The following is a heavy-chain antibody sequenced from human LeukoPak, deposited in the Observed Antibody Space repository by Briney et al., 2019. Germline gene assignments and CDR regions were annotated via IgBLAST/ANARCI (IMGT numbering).Heavy chain of an antibody. D-gene: IGHD3-22*01. CDR1: GFTFSSYA. CDR3: AKDYYDSGPRYFHC. V-gene: IGHV3-23*01. CDR2: ISGSGVST. J-gene: IGHJ4*02. Sequence: GGSLRLSCAASGFTFSSYAMSWVRQAPGKGLEWVSAISGSGVSTYYADSVKGRFTISRDNSKNPLYLQMHSLRAEDTAVYYCAKDYYDSGPRYFHCWGQGTLVTVPS.